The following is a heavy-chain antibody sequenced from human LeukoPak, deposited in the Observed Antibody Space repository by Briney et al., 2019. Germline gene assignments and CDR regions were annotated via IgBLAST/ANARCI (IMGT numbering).Heavy chain of an antibody. CDR2: IYYSGGT. J-gene: IGHJ5*02. Sequence: SETLSLTCTVSGGSISSSSYCWGWIRQPPGKGLEWIGSIYYSGGTYYNPSLKSRVTISGDTSKNQFSLKLSSVTAADTAVYYCARGGSSGYYRQYNWFDPWGQGTLVTVSS. D-gene: IGHD3-22*01. CDR1: GGSISSSSYC. V-gene: IGHV4-39*07. CDR3: ARGGSSGYYRQYNWFDP.